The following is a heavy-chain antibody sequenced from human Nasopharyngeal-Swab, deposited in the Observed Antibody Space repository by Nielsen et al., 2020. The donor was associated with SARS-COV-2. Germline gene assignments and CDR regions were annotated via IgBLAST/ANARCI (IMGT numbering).Heavy chain of an antibody. CDR2: ISSSSSYI. Sequence: ESLKISCAASGFTFSSYSMNWVRQAPGKGLEWVSSISSSSSYIYYADSVKGRFTISRDNAKNSLYLQMNSLRDEDTAVYYCARDPYDYVWGSYRYMGDYWGQGTLVTVSS. CDR3: ARDPYDYVWGSYRYMGDY. D-gene: IGHD3-16*02. J-gene: IGHJ4*02. CDR1: GFTFSSYS. V-gene: IGHV3-21*01.